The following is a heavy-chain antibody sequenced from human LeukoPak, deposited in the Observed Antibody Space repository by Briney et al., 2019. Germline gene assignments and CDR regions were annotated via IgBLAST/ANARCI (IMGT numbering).Heavy chain of an antibody. CDR2: IYSGDSDT. CDR3: ASSSSSWYLFDY. V-gene: IGHV5-51*01. Sequence: GESLKISCKGSGYSFTNYWIGRVRQMPGKALEWMGIIYSGDSDTRYSPSFQGHFTISADKSISTAYLHWSSLEASDTAMYYCASSSSSWYLFDYWGQGTLVTVSS. J-gene: IGHJ4*02. CDR1: GYSFTNYW. D-gene: IGHD6-13*01.